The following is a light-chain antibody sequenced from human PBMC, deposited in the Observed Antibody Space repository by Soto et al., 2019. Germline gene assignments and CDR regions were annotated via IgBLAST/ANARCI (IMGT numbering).Light chain of an antibody. CDR1: QSVSSW. Sequence: TQSPGTLSLSPGERATLSCRASQSVSSWLAWYQQKPGKAPKLLIYAASSLQSGVPSRFSGSGSGTDFTLTISSLQPEDFATYYCQQANSFPPTFGQGTRLEIK. CDR3: QQANSFPPT. V-gene: IGKV1-12*01. J-gene: IGKJ5*01. CDR2: AAS.